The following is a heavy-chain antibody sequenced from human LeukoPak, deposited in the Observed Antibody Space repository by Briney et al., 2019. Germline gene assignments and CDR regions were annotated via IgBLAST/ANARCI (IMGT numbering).Heavy chain of an antibody. CDR2: IIPIFGTA. CDR1: GGTFSSYA. CDR3: ATSLEADPYCSSTSCYGSYYYYGMDV. Sequence: GSSVKVSCKASGGTFSSYAISWVRQAPGQGLEWMGGIIPIFGTANYAQKFQGRVTITADESTSTAYMELSSPRSEDTAVYYCATSLEADPYCSSTSCYGSYYYYGMDVWGQGTTVTVSS. D-gene: IGHD2-2*01. J-gene: IGHJ6*02. V-gene: IGHV1-69*01.